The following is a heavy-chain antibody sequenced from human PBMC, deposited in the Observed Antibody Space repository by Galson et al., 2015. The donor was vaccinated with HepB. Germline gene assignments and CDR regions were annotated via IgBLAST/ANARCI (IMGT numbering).Heavy chain of an antibody. CDR2: INHSGST. V-gene: IGHV4-34*01. Sequence: ETLSLTCGVYGGSFRGNYWNWIRQSPGKGLEWIGEINHSGSTYYNPSLKSRVTISVDTSKTQFSLRLSSVTAADTAVYYCARGKTGGLIVRGWFDPWGQGTLVTVSS. J-gene: IGHJ5*02. D-gene: IGHD3-16*02. CDR3: ARGKTGGLIVRGWFDP. CDR1: GGSFRGNY.